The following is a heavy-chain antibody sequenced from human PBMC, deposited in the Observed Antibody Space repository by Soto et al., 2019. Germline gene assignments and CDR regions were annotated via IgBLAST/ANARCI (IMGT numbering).Heavy chain of an antibody. CDR2: IYHTGTA. J-gene: IGHJ4*02. CDR3: ARDRRSYYSDGSGLDX. V-gene: IGHV4-30-2*01. Sequence: SETLSLTCAVSGGSIISCGYSWSWIRQPPGKGLEWIGYIYHTGTAYYSPSLKSRVTISVDTSKNQFSLKLTSATAADTAVYYCARDRRSYYSDGSGLDXWGQGTQVTVSS. D-gene: IGHD3-22*01. CDR1: GGSIISCGYS.